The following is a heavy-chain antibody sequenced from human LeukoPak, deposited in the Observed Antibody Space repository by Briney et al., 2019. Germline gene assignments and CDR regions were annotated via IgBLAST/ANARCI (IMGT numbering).Heavy chain of an antibody. J-gene: IGHJ6*02. CDR3: AREMGGTAMALGLYYYYGMDV. D-gene: IGHD5-18*01. V-gene: IGHV4-39*07. Sequence: SETLSLTCTVSGGSISSSSYYWGWIRQPPGKGLEWIGSIYYSGSTYYNPSLKSRVTISVDTSKNQFSLKLSSVTAADTAVYYCAREMGGTAMALGLYYYYGMDVWGQGTTVTVSS. CDR2: IYYSGST. CDR1: GGSISSSSYY.